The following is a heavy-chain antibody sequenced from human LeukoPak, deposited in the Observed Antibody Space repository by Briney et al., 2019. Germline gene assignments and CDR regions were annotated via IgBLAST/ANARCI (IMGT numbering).Heavy chain of an antibody. Sequence: SETLSLTCTVSGGSISSYYWNWIRQPAGKGLEWIARIYTSGSTNYNPSLKSRVTMSVDTSKNQFSLKLSSVTAADTAVYYCAREGPPERWIQLYYFDYWGQGTLVTVSS. V-gene: IGHV4-4*07. CDR3: AREGPPERWIQLYYFDY. D-gene: IGHD5-18*01. CDR2: IYTSGST. J-gene: IGHJ4*02. CDR1: GGSISSYY.